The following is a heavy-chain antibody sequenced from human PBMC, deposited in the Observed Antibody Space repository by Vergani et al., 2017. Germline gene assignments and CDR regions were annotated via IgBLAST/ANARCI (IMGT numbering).Heavy chain of an antibody. D-gene: IGHD3-3*01. J-gene: IGHJ6*02. CDR2: INHSGST. V-gene: IGHV4-39*07. Sequence: QLQLQESGPGLVKPSETLSLTCTVSGGSISSSSYYWSWIRQPPGKGLEWIGEINHSGSTNYNPSLKSRVTISVDTSKNQFSLKLSSVTAADTAVYYCARGGRRITIFGVDPGRYGMDVWGQGTTVTVSS. CDR3: ARGGRRITIFGVDPGRYGMDV. CDR1: GGSISSSSYY.